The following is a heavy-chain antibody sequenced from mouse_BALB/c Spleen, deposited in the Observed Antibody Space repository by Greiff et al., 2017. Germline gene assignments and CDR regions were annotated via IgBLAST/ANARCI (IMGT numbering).Heavy chain of an antibody. CDR3: ATYPLFAY. CDR1: GYSITSDYA. V-gene: IGHV3-2*02. Sequence: EVQGVESGPGLVKPSQSLSLTCTVTGYSITSDYAWNWIRQFPGNKLEWMGYISYSGSTSYNPSLKSRISITRDTSKNQFFLQLNSVTTEDTATYYCATYPLFAYWGQGTLVTVSA. D-gene: IGHD2-10*01. CDR2: ISYSGST. J-gene: IGHJ3*01.